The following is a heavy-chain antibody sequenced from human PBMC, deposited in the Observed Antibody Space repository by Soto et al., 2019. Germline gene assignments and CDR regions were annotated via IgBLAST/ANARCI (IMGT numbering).Heavy chain of an antibody. D-gene: IGHD2-2*01. Sequence: QVQLVQSGAEVKKPGSSVKVSCKASGVTFSSYAISWVRQAPGQGLEWMGGIIPIFGTANYAQKFQGRVTITADESTSTAYMELSSLRSEDTAVYYCASFYCSSTSCPHYYYGMDVWGQGTTVTVSS. CDR1: GVTFSSYA. CDR2: IIPIFGTA. CDR3: ASFYCSSTSCPHYYYGMDV. J-gene: IGHJ6*02. V-gene: IGHV1-69*01.